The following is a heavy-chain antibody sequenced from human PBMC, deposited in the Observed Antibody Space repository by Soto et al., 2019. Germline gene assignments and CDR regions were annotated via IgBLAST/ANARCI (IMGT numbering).Heavy chain of an antibody. CDR1: VYTFTSYV. CDR2: LSAYNGNT. D-gene: IGHD6-13*01. J-gene: IGHJ3*02. Sequence: QVQLVQSGAEVKKPGDSVKVSCKASVYTFTSYVISWVRQAPGQGLEWMEWLSAYNGNTNYAQKLQGRVTMTTDTSTSTAYMELRSLRYDDTTVYYCATESRRSSFDIWGQGTMVSVSS. CDR3: ATESRRSSFDI. V-gene: IGHV1-18*04.